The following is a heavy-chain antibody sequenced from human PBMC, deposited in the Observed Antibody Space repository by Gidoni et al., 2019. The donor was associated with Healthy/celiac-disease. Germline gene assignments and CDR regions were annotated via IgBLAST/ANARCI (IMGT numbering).Heavy chain of an antibody. D-gene: IGHD3-22*01. CDR2: IKQDGSEK. CDR1: GFTVSSYW. J-gene: IGHJ4*02. CDR3: ARDAHYYDSSGYLY. Sequence: EVQLVESGGGLVQPVGSVRLSWAASGFTVSSYWMSWVRPAPGKGLEWVANIKQDGSEKYYVDSVKGRFTISRDNAKNSLYLQMNSLRAEDTAVYYCARDAHYYDSSGYLYWGQGTLVTVSS. V-gene: IGHV3-7*03.